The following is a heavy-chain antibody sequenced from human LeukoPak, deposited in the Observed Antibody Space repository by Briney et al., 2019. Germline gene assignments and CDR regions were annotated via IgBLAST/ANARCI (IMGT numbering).Heavy chain of an antibody. CDR3: ARTSRLGELSVDY. CDR1: GYSISSGYY. J-gene: IGHJ4*02. Sequence: TSETLSLTCAVSGYSISSGYYWGWIRQPPGKGLEWIGSIYHSGSTYYNPSLKSRVTISVDTSKNQFSLKLSSVTAADTAVYYCARTSRLGELSVDYWGQGTLVTVSS. D-gene: IGHD3-16*02. CDR2: IYHSGST. V-gene: IGHV4-38-2*01.